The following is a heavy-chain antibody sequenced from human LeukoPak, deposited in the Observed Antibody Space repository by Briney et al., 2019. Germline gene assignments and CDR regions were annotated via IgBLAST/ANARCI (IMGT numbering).Heavy chain of an antibody. Sequence: ASVTVSCKASVYTFTRYYMHWVRQAPAQGLEWMGWINPNSGGTNYEQKFQGRVTMTRDTSISTAYMELSRLRSDDTAVYYCAGTSHSPYYYYYYGMDVWGQGTTVTVSS. CDR3: AGTSHSPYYYYYYGMDV. CDR2: INPNSGGT. D-gene: IGHD2-2*01. J-gene: IGHJ6*02. CDR1: VYTFTRYY. V-gene: IGHV1-2*02.